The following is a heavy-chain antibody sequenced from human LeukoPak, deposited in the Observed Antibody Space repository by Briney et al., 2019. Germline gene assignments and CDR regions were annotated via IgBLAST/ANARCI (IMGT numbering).Heavy chain of an antibody. CDR3: ASGVDV. D-gene: IGHD1-26*01. V-gene: IGHV3-9*01. J-gene: IGHJ6*04. CDR1: GFTFDDYA. CDR2: ISWNSGSI. Sequence: GGSLRLSCAASGFTFDDYAMHWVRQAPGKGLEWVSGISWNSGSIGYADSVKGRFTISRDNAKNSLYLQMNSLRAEDTAVYYCASGVDVWGKGTTVTVSS.